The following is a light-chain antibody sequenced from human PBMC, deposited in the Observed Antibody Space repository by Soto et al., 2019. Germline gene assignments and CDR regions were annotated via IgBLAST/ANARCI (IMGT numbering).Light chain of an antibody. V-gene: IGLV2-8*01. J-gene: IGLJ2*01. Sequence: QSALTQPPSASGSPGQSVTISCAGSNSDVGASNSVSWYQQHPGKAPKLLISEVTTRPSGVPDRFSGSKSGNTASLTVSGLQAEDEADYYCGSKAGSNKHVVFGGGTKLTVL. CDR2: EVT. CDR3: GSKAGSNKHVV. CDR1: NSDVGASNS.